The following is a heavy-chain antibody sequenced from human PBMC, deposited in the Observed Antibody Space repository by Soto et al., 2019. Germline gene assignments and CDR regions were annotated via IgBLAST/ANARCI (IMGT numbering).Heavy chain of an antibody. D-gene: IGHD2-8*02. J-gene: IGHJ4*02. V-gene: IGHV3-48*03. Sequence: PGGSLRLSCAASGFTFSSYEMNWVRLAPGKGLEWVSDITSTGSTRYYADSVKGRFTISRDNAKNSLYLQMNSLRAEDTAVYYCARGYCTSSACHWNFDYWGQGTLVTVS. CDR3: ARGYCTSSACHWNFDY. CDR2: ITSTGSTR. CDR1: GFTFSSYE.